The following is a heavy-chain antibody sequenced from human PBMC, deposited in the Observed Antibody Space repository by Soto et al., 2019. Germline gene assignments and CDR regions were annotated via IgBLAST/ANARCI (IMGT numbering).Heavy chain of an antibody. D-gene: IGHD3-10*01. J-gene: IGHJ4*02. CDR3: ARDQNGSGNYYTRYFDY. V-gene: IGHV4-34*01. Sequence: SETLSLTCAVYGGSFSGYYWSWIRQPPGKGLDWIGEINHRGSTNYNPSLKSRVTISVDKSKNQFSLNLSSVTAADTAVYYCARDQNGSGNYYTRYFDYWGQGTLVTVSS. CDR1: GGSFSGYY. CDR2: INHRGST.